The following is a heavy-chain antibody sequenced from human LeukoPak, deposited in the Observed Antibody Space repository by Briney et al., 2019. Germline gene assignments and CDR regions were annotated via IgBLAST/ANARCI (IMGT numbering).Heavy chain of an antibody. D-gene: IGHD2-15*01. Sequence: GRSLRLSCAASGFTFSSYGMHWVRQAPGKGLEWVVVISYDGSNKYYADSVKGRFTISRDNSKNTLYLQMNSLRAEDTAVYYCAKGGGSWGIAFDIWGQGTMVTVSS. CDR3: AKGGGSWGIAFDI. CDR1: GFTFSSYG. CDR2: ISYDGSNK. V-gene: IGHV3-30*18. J-gene: IGHJ3*02.